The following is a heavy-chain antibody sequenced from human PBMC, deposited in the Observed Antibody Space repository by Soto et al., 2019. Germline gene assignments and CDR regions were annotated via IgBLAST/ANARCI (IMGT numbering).Heavy chain of an antibody. J-gene: IGHJ4*02. V-gene: IGHV3-15*07. CDR2: IKSIHYGVTT. CDR3: TIDVPTFRPQVDY. Sequence: EVQVVESGGDLVKPGESLRLSCTASGFTFTDAWMNWVRQAPGKGLEWVARIKSIHYGVTTDYAAPVKGRFTISRDDSKNTLYLQMNSLRIEDTAMYYCTIDVPTFRPQVDYWGQGALVTVSS. CDR1: GFTFTDAW. D-gene: IGHD4-4*01.